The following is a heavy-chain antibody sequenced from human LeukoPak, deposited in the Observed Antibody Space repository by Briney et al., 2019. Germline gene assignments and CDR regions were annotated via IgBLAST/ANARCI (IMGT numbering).Heavy chain of an antibody. Sequence: GGSLRLSCAASGFTFSSYAMSWVRQAPGKGLEWVAVISYDGSNKYYADSVKGRFTISRDNSKNTLYLQMNSLRAEDTAVYYCARTYGGVHFDYWGQGTLVTVSS. D-gene: IGHD4-23*01. V-gene: IGHV3-30*04. CDR3: ARTYGGVHFDY. CDR2: ISYDGSNK. CDR1: GFTFSSYA. J-gene: IGHJ4*02.